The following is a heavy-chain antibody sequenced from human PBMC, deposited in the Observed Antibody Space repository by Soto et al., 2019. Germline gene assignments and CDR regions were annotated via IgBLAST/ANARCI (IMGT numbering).Heavy chain of an antibody. D-gene: IGHD4-4*01. CDR1: GFTFSNYW. V-gene: IGHV3-7*03. J-gene: IGHJ4*01. Sequence: GGSLRLSCAASGFTFSNYWMSWVRQAPGKGLEWVANINQDVTEKNFLDSVMGRFTISRDNAKSSLLLQMNSLRVEDTAVYYCERDRGYSSFDYWGQGTPVTVSS. CDR2: INQDVTEK. CDR3: ERDRGYSSFDY.